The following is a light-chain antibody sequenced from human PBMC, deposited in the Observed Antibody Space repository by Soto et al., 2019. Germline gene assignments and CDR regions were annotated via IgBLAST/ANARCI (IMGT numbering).Light chain of an antibody. Sequence: EIVLTQSPATLSLSPGERATLSCSASQSIASFLAWYQQKPGQAPRLLIYDASNRATGIPARFGGSGSGTDCTLTISSLETEDFAVYYCQQRSNWPPLFGGGTKVDIK. CDR1: QSIASF. CDR3: QQRSNWPPL. J-gene: IGKJ4*01. CDR2: DAS. V-gene: IGKV3-11*01.